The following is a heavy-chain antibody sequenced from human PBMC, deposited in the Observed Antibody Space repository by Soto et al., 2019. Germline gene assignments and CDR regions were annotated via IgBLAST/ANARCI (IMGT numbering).Heavy chain of an antibody. CDR3: ARSFGDGYNPNPRFDY. V-gene: IGHV1-69*13. CDR2: IIPIFGTA. D-gene: IGHD3-3*01. CDR1: GGTFSSYA. J-gene: IGHJ4*02. Sequence: ASVKVSCKASGGTFSSYAISWVRQAPGQGLEWMGGIIPIFGTANYARKFQGRVTITADESTSTAYMELSSLRSEDTAVYYCARSFGDGYNPNPRFDYWGQGTLVTVSS.